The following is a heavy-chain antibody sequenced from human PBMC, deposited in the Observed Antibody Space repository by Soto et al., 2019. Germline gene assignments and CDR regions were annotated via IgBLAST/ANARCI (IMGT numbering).Heavy chain of an antibody. V-gene: IGHV1-69*18. CDR3: ARDPWRAGVGRGTSFEH. CDR2: IIPLFST. D-gene: IGHD6-19*01. Sequence: QVQLVQSGAEVKKPGSSVKVSCKASGDTFRNYAFTWVRQAPGQGLEWMGTIIPLFSTRYAQKFQGRVTMTADESTSTVYMDLSSLKSEDTAVYYCARDPWRAGVGRGTSFEHWGQGTLVTVSS. CDR1: GDTFRNYA. J-gene: IGHJ4*02.